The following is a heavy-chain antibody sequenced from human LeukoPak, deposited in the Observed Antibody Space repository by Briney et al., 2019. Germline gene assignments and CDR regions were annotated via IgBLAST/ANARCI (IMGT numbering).Heavy chain of an antibody. V-gene: IGHV3-23*01. CDR3: AKVKAQEAFDI. CDR2: ISGSGNTT. CDR1: GFTFSTYA. J-gene: IGHJ3*02. Sequence: GGSLRLSCAASGFTFSTYAISWVRQAPGKGLEWVSAISGSGNTTYYADSVKGRFTISRDNSKNTLYLQMNSLRAEDTAVYYCAKVKAQEAFDIWGQGTMVTVSS.